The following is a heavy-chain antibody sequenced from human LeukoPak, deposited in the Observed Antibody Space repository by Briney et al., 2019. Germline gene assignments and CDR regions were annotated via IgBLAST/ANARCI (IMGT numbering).Heavy chain of an antibody. D-gene: IGHD4-17*01. Sequence: PSETLSLTCTVSGGSISSSSYYWGWIRQPPGKGLEWIGSIYYSGSTYYNPSLKSRVTISVDTSKNQFSLKLSSVTAADTAVYYCARVSREIGDYDYWGQGTLVTVSS. CDR3: ARVSREIGDYDY. CDR1: GGSISSSSYY. CDR2: IYYSGST. V-gene: IGHV4-39*07. J-gene: IGHJ4*02.